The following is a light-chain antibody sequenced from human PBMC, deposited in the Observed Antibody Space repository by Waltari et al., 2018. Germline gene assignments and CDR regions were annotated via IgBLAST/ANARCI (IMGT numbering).Light chain of an antibody. J-gene: IGKJ2*01. V-gene: IGKV3-15*01. Sequence: EIVMTQSPATLSVSPGERATLSCRASQSVSSNFAWYQQKPGQAPRLLMYGASTRATGIPARFSGIASGTEFTLTISSMQSEDFAVYYCQQYKSWPYTFGQGTKLEI. CDR1: QSVSSN. CDR2: GAS. CDR3: QQYKSWPYT.